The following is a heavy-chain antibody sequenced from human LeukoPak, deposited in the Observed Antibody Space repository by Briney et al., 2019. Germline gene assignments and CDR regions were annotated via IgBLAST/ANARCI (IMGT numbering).Heavy chain of an antibody. Sequence: PGGSLRLSCAASGFTFSDYFMSWIHQAPGKGLEWVSSISSSSSYITYADSVKGRFTISRDNAKNSLYLQMHSLRAEDTAVYYCARDSQAVGTDFDYWGQGTLVTVSS. CDR1: GFTFSDYF. V-gene: IGHV3-11*06. D-gene: IGHD6-13*01. CDR3: ARDSQAVGTDFDY. J-gene: IGHJ4*02. CDR2: ISSSSSYI.